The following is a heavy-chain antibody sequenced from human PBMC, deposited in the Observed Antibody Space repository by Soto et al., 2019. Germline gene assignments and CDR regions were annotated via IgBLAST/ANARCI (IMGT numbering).Heavy chain of an antibody. D-gene: IGHD4-17*01. CDR1: GFTFSSYG. V-gene: IGHV3-30*18. Sequence: ESGGGVVQPGRSLRLSCAASGFTFSSYGMHWVRQAPGKGLEWVAVISYDGSNKYYADSVKGRFTISRDNSKNTLYLQMNSLRAEDTAVYYCAKVSSWPGDYGDYFDYWGQGTLVTVSS. CDR3: AKVSSWPGDYGDYFDY. J-gene: IGHJ4*02. CDR2: ISYDGSNK.